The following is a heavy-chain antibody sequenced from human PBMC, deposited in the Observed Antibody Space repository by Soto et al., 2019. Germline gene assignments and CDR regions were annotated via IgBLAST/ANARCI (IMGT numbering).Heavy chain of an antibody. V-gene: IGHV1-46*01. J-gene: IGHJ3*02. CDR3: ARVSRGAFDI. CDR1: GNTFTTNF. CDR2: FDPSGVAT. Sequence: QVQLVQSGAEVKKPGASLKVSCRAPGNTFTTNFIHWVRQAPGQGLEWMGVFDPSGVATNSAQKFQGRLTMTRDTSTSTVYMDLTSLGSDDTALYYCARVSRGAFDIWGQGTLVTVSS.